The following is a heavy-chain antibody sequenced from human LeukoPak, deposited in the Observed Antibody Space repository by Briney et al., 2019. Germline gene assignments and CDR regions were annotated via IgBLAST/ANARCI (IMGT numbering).Heavy chain of an antibody. Sequence: ASVKVSCKASGYTLTMYAMNWVRQAPGQGLEWVGRIKNNTGNPTYAQGFTGRFVFSLDTSVSTAYLQISSLKAEDTAVYYCARGVPPSDYWGQGTLVTVSS. J-gene: IGHJ4*02. CDR3: ARGVPPSDY. CDR2: IKNNTGNP. V-gene: IGHV7-4-1*02. CDR1: GYTLTMYA.